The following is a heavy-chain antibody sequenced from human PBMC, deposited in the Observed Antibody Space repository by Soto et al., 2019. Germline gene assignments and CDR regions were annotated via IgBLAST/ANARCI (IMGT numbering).Heavy chain of an antibody. CDR1: GGSISSYY. CDR2: IYYSGST. CDR3: ARHTIFGALYAFDI. D-gene: IGHD3-3*01. J-gene: IGHJ3*02. Sequence: SETLSLTCTVSGGSISSYYWSWIRQPPGKGLEWIGYIYYSGSTNYNPSLKSRVTISVDTSKNQFSLKLSSVTAADTAVYYCARHTIFGALYAFDIWGQGTMVTVSS. V-gene: IGHV4-59*01.